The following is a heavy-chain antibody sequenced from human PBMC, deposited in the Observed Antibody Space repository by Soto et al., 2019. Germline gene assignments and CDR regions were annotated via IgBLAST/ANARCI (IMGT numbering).Heavy chain of an antibody. CDR2: IHWNDDK. J-gene: IGHJ5*02. D-gene: IGHD3-22*01. V-gene: IGHV2-5*01. CDR1: GFSLSAYGVR. CDR3: AHTKDSSGFLTS. Sequence: SGPTRVNPTQTLTLTCSFSGFSLSAYGVRVIWFRQPPGETLEWLALIHWNDDKRYSPSLKSRLTITKDTSKNQVVLTLTNLDPLDTGTYFCAHTKDSSGFLTSWGQGILVTVSS.